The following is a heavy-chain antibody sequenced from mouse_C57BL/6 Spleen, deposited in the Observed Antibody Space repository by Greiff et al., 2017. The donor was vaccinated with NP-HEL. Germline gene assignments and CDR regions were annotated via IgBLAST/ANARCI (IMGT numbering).Heavy chain of an antibody. CDR1: GYTFTSYW. D-gene: IGHD1-1*01. CDR2: IYPGSGST. CDR3: ARGLTTVVARGYAMDY. J-gene: IGHJ4*01. V-gene: IGHV1-55*01. Sequence: QVQLQQPGAELVKPGASVKMSCKASGYTFTSYWITWVKQRPGQGLEWIGDIYPGSGSTNYNEKFKSKATLTVDKSSSTAYMQLSSLTSEDSAVYYCARGLTTVVARGYAMDYWGQGTSVTVSS.